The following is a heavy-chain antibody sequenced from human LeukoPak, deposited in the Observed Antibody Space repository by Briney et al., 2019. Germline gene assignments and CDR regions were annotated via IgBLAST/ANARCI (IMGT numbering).Heavy chain of an antibody. J-gene: IGHJ4*02. CDR1: GGSISSSSYY. D-gene: IGHD3-16*01. V-gene: IGHV4-39*07. CDR2: IYHSGST. CDR3: ARGVVITFGGAVDY. Sequence: PSETLSLTCTVSGGSISSSSYYWGWIRQPPGKGLEWIGEIYHSGSTNYNPSLKSRVTISVDTSKNQFSLKLSSVTAADTAVYYCARGVVITFGGAVDYWGQGTLVTVSS.